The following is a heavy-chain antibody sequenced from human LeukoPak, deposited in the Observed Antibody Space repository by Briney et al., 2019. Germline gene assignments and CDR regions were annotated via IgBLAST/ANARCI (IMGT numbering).Heavy chain of an antibody. CDR2: MNPNSGNT. CDR1: GYTFTSYG. V-gene: IGHV1-8*02. J-gene: IGHJ4*02. Sequence: GASVKVSCKASGYTFTSYGISWVRQAPGQGREWLGWMNPNSGNTGYAQKFQGRVTMTRNTSISTAYMELSSLRSEDTAVYYCTRATGRGYSYGRETNYWGQGTLVTVSS. D-gene: IGHD5-18*01. CDR3: TRATGRGYSYGRETNY.